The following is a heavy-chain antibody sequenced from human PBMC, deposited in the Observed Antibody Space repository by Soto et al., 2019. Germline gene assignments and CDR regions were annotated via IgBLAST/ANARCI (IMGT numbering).Heavy chain of an antibody. CDR1: GGSISSYY. Sequence: SETLSLTCTVSGGSISSYYWSWIRQPPGKGLEWIGYIYYSGSTNYNPSLKSRVTISVDTSKNQFSLRLSSVTAADTAVYFCASAYKGPEYFQHWGQGTLVTVSS. D-gene: IGHD1-1*01. CDR2: IYYSGST. J-gene: IGHJ1*01. CDR3: ASAYKGPEYFQH. V-gene: IGHV4-59*01.